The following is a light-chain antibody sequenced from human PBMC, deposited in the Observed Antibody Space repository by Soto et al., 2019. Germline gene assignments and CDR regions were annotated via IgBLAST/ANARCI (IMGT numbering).Light chain of an antibody. Sequence: QSALTQPASVSGSPGQSITISCTGTSSDVGGYNYVSWYQQHPGKAPKLMIYDVSNRPSGLSNRFSGSKSGNTASLTISGLQAEDEADYYCSSYTSSSTLGHVVFGGGTKVTVL. CDR3: SSYTSSSTLGHVV. CDR2: DVS. CDR1: SSDVGGYNY. V-gene: IGLV2-14*01. J-gene: IGLJ2*01.